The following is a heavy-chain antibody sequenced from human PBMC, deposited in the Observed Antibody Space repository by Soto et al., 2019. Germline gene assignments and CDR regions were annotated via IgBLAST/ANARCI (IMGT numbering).Heavy chain of an antibody. CDR2: IYYSGST. CDR3: AREYYYDSSGTHFDY. J-gene: IGHJ4*02. Sequence: SETLSLTCTVSGGSVSSGSYYWIWIRQPPGKGLEWIGYIYYSGSTNYNPSLKSRVTISVDTSKNQFSLKLSSVTAADTAVYYCAREYYYDSSGTHFDYWGQGTLVTVSS. CDR1: GGSVSSGSYY. D-gene: IGHD3-22*01. V-gene: IGHV4-61*01.